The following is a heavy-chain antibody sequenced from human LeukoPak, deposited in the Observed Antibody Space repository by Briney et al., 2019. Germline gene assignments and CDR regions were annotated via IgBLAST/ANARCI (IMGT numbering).Heavy chain of an antibody. V-gene: IGHV3-30*18. Sequence: SGGSLRLSCAASGFTFSSYGMHWVRQAPGKGLEWVAVISYDGSNKYYADSVKGRFTISRDNSKNTLYLQMNSLRAEDTAVYYCAKDLGWFGELFDYWGQGTLVTVSS. D-gene: IGHD3-10*01. J-gene: IGHJ4*02. CDR1: GFTFSSYG. CDR3: AKDLGWFGELFDY. CDR2: ISYDGSNK.